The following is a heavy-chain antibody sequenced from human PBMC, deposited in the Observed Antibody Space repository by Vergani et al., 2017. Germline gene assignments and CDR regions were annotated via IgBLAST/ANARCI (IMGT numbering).Heavy chain of an antibody. CDR2: FDPEHGEV. D-gene: IGHD3-22*01. CDR3: AIGTDYYDSSGYYLDC. CDR1: GYSLSELT. J-gene: IGHJ4*02. V-gene: IGHV1-24*01. Sequence: QVPLVQSGSEVRKPGASVQVSCPVSGYSLSELTIHWVRPAPGKGLEWMGGFDPEHGEVTFAHHIHGRVTMTEDRSTDTAYMELSSLRPEDTALYYCAIGTDYYDSSGYYLDCWGQGALVTVSS.